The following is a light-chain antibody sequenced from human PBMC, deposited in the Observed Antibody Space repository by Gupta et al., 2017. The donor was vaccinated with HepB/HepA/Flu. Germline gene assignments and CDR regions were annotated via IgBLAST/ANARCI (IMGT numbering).Light chain of an antibody. CDR2: DAS. Sequence: VVLTQSPGTLSLSQGDRATRSCRASQSVRSYLAWYQQRPGQAPRLIIYDASIRAMGSTDSFGECGELKDFIRTSSRRENEDCAGYYGHQDCASHTFGHGTQVEIK. J-gene: IGKJ3*01. V-gene: IGKV3D-20*02. CDR3: HQDCASHT. CDR1: QSVRSY.